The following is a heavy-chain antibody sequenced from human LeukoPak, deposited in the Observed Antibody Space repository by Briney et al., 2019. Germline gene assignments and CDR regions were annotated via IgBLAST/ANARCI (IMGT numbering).Heavy chain of an antibody. Sequence: QPGRSLRLSCAASGFTFSSYGMHWVRQAPGKGLEWVAVIWYDGSNKYYADSVKGRFTISRDNSKNTLYLQMNSLRAEDTAVYYCARGSYYYDSRQLVYWGQGTLVTVSS. D-gene: IGHD3-22*01. CDR3: ARGSYYYDSRQLVY. V-gene: IGHV3-33*01. J-gene: IGHJ4*02. CDR1: GFTFSSYG. CDR2: IWYDGSNK.